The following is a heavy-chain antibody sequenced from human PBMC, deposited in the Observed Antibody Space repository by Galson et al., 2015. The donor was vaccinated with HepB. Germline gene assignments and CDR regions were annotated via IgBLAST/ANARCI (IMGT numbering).Heavy chain of an antibody. V-gene: IGHV1-18*01. D-gene: IGHD2-8*01. J-gene: IGHJ3*02. Sequence: SVKVSCKASGYRFTAYGISWVRQAPGQGLEWMGWISAHNGNTKYPQNLQGRVTMTTDTSTNTAYMELRSLRSDDSAVYYCVSDRGEYCTPTTCYRDNHFDIWGQGTMVAVSS. CDR1: GYRFTAYG. CDR3: VSDRGEYCTPTTCYRDNHFDI. CDR2: ISAHNGNT.